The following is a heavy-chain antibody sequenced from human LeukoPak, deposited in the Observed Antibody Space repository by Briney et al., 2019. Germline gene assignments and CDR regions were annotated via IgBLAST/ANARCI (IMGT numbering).Heavy chain of an antibody. V-gene: IGHV1-69*05. CDR2: IIPIFGTA. Sequence: ASVKVSCKASGGTFSSYAISWVRQAPGQGLEWMGRIIPIFGTANYAQKFQGRVTITTDESTRTAYMELSSLRSEDTAVYYCAREGGSRYFDFDWFDPWGQGTLVTVSS. J-gene: IGHJ5*02. CDR3: AREGGSRYFDFDWFDP. CDR1: GGTFSSYA. D-gene: IGHD3-9*01.